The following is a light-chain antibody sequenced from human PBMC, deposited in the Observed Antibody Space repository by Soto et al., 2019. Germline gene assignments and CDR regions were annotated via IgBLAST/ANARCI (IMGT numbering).Light chain of an antibody. CDR3: AAWDASLNGYV. CDR2: NSY. CDR1: SSNIGSKT. J-gene: IGLJ1*01. Sequence: QSVLTQPPSASGIPGQRGTISCSGSSSNIGSKTVNWYQQLPGTVPKLLIYNSYQRPSGVPDRFSGSKSGTSASLSIIGFQSEYEADYYCAAWDASLNGYVFGTGTKVTVL. V-gene: IGLV1-44*01.